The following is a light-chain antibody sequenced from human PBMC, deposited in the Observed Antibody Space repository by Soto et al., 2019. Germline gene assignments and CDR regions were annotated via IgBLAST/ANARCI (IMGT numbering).Light chain of an antibody. CDR3: QQYDGYPRT. Sequence: DIQMTQSPSTLSASVGDRVTITCRASQSISTWLAWYQQKPGKARNLLIYDASTLESGVPSRFSGSGSGTEFSLTISSLQPDDFATYYCQQYDGYPRTFGQGTKVEIK. V-gene: IGKV1-5*01. CDR1: QSISTW. J-gene: IGKJ1*01. CDR2: DAS.